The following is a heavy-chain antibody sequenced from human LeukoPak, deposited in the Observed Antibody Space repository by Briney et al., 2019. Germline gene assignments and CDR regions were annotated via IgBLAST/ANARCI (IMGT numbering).Heavy chain of an antibody. D-gene: IGHD2-2*01. V-gene: IGHV1-2*02. J-gene: IGHJ4*02. CDR1: GYTFTGYY. CDR2: INPNSGGT. Sequence: GASVKVSCKASGYTFTGYYMHWVRQAPGQGLEWMGWINPNSGGTNYAQKFQGRVTMTGDTSISTAYMELSRLRSDDTAVYYCAREEVVVVPAAAYFDYWGQGTLVTVSS. CDR3: AREEVVVVPAAAYFDY.